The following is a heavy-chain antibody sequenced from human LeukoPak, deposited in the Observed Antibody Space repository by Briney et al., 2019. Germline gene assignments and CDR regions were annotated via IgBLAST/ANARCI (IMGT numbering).Heavy chain of an antibody. J-gene: IGHJ5*02. Sequence: GGSLRLSCAASGFTFSSYSMNWVRQAPGKGLEWVSSISSSSSYIYYADSVKGRFTISRDNAKNSLYLQMNSLRAEDTAVYYCAREAGGNSSWYNWFDPWGQGTLVTVSS. CDR2: ISSSSSYI. CDR3: AREAGGNSSWYNWFDP. D-gene: IGHD6-13*01. V-gene: IGHV3-21*01. CDR1: GFTFSSYS.